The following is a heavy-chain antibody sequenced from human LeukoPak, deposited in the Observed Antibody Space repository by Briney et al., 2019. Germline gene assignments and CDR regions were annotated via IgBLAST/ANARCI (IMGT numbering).Heavy chain of an antibody. CDR2: TFYDGRSK. CDR3: AKDLWAIVGPTYLDF. J-gene: IGHJ4*02. D-gene: IGHD1-26*01. V-gene: IGHV3-30*02. Sequence: GGSLRLSCAASGFTFSNYGMHWVRQAPGKGLEWVAFTFYDGRSKHYADSAKGRFTISRDDSKNTLYLQMDSLIPEDTAVYYCAKDLWAIVGPTYLDFWGQGALVTVSS. CDR1: GFTFSNYG.